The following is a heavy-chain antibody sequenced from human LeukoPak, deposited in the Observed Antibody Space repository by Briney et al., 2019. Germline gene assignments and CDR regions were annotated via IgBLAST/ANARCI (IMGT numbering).Heavy chain of an antibody. Sequence: GGSLRLSCATSGFTFDYYARHWVRQIPGKAPEWVSLISGDGGRTKYADSVKGRFTMSRDNNKKSLYLQMNNLRNEDTALYYCAKDLHDYLGGSYRGYFDSWGQGILVTVSS. V-gene: IGHV3-43*02. J-gene: IGHJ4*02. D-gene: IGHD3-16*02. CDR2: ISGDGGRT. CDR1: GFTFDYYA. CDR3: AKDLHDYLGGSYRGYFDS.